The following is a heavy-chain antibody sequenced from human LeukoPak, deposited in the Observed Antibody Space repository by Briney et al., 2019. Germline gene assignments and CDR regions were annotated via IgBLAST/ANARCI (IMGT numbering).Heavy chain of an antibody. CDR1: GYTFTDYY. CDR2: NNPNDGDT. Sequence: ASVKVSCKASGYTFTDYYMHWVRQAPGQGFEWMGWNNPNDGDTNYAQKFPGRVTMTRDTSISTAHMEVSRLRFDDTAVYYCARANFLYCSSSTCLFDYWGQGTLVTVSS. V-gene: IGHV1-2*02. J-gene: IGHJ4*02. CDR3: ARANFLYCSSSTCLFDY. D-gene: IGHD2-2*01.